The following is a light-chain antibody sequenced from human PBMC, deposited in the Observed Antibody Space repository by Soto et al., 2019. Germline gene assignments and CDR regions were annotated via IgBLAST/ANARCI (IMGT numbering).Light chain of an antibody. Sequence: EIVLTQSPGTLSLSPGERATLSCRASQSVSNNYLAWYQQKPGQAPRLLIYGASNRATGIPDRFSGSGSGTDFTLTISRLEPEDFATYYCQQTRAYPSTFGGGTKVDIK. CDR2: GAS. CDR1: QSVSNNY. V-gene: IGKV3-20*01. CDR3: QQTRAYPST. J-gene: IGKJ4*01.